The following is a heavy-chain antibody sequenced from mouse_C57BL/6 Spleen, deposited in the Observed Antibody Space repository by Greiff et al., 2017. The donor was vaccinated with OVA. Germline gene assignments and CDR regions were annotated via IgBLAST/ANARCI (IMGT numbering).Heavy chain of an antibody. V-gene: IGHV1-69*01. Sequence: VKLQQPGAELVMPGASVKLSCKASGYTFTSYWMHWVKQRPGQGLEWIGEIDPSDSYTNYNQKFKGKSTLTVDKSSSTAYMQLSSLTSEDSAVYYCARQGYVDYWGQGTTLTVSS. CDR3: ARQGYVDY. CDR2: IDPSDSYT. J-gene: IGHJ2*01. CDR1: GYTFTSYW.